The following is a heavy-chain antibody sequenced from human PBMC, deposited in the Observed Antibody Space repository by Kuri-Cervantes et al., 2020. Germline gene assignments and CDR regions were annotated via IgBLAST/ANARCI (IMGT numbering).Heavy chain of an antibody. D-gene: IGHD1-26*01. J-gene: IGHJ3*01. CDR1: GGSFSACQ. CDR2: INQSGST. CDR3: ASVRSGSYYAFDV. Sequence: SQTLSLTCAVYGGSFSACQWIWIRQPPGKGLELIENINQSGSTNHDSSLKSRVTISIDTSKNQFSLKLSSVTAADTAVYYCASVRSGSYYAFDVWGQGTMVTVSS. V-gene: IGHV4-34*01.